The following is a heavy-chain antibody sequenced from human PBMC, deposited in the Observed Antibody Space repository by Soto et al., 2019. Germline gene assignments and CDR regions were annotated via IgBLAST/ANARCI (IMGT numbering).Heavy chain of an antibody. CDR1: GFTFSSYW. D-gene: IGHD3-3*01. CDR3: ARDRVVYQYYDFWSGYLGNPTYYYYYMDV. V-gene: IGHV3-74*01. CDR2: INSDGSST. J-gene: IGHJ6*03. Sequence: GGSLRLSCAASGFTFSSYWMHWVRQAPGKGLVWVSRINSDGSSTSYADSVKGRFTISRDNAKNTLYLQMNSLRAEDTAVYYCARDRVVYQYYDFWSGYLGNPTYYYYYMDVWGKGTTVTVSS.